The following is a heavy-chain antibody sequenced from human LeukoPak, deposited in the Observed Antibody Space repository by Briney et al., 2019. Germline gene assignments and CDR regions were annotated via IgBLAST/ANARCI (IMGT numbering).Heavy chain of an antibody. D-gene: IGHD3-16*02. J-gene: IGHJ3*02. CDR2: ISSSSSYI. CDR1: GFTFSSYS. Sequence: GGSLRLSCAASGFTFSSYSMNWVRQAPGKGLEWVSSISSSSSYIYYADSVKGRFTISRDNAKTSLSLQMNSLRAEDTAVYYCARSPYVIGLRDAFDIWGQGTMVTVSS. CDR3: ARSPYVIGLRDAFDI. V-gene: IGHV3-21*01.